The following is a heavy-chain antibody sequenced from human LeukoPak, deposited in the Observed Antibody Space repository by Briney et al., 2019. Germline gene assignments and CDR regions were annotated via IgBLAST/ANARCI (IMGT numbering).Heavy chain of an antibody. CDR1: GYTFTSYY. J-gene: IGHJ4*02. Sequence: ASVKVSCKASGYTFTSYYMHWVRQAPGQGLEWMGIINPSGGSTSYAQKFQGRVTMTRDTSTSTVYMGLSSLRSEDTAVYYCARAPGYYDSSGLAPFSYWGQGTLVTVSS. D-gene: IGHD3-22*01. V-gene: IGHV1-46*01. CDR3: ARAPGYYDSSGLAPFSY. CDR2: INPSGGST.